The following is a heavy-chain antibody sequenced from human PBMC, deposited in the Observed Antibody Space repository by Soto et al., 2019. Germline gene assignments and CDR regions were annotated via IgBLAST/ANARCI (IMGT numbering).Heavy chain of an antibody. CDR3: ARESLLRFLEWSRKSADAFDI. D-gene: IGHD3-3*01. CDR2: ISSSSYI. CDR1: GFTFSSYS. Sequence: GSLRLSCAASGFTFSSYSMNWVRQAPGKGLEWVSSISSSSYIYYADSVKGRFTISRDNAKNSLHLQMNSLRAEDTAVYYCARESLLRFLEWSRKSADAFDIWGQGTMVTVSS. V-gene: IGHV3-21*01. J-gene: IGHJ3*02.